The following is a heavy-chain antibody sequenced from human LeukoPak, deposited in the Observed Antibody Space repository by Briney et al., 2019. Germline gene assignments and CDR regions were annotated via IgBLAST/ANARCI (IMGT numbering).Heavy chain of an antibody. J-gene: IGHJ3*02. CDR2: ISSNGGST. Sequence: GGSLRLSCAASGFTFSTYGMHWVRQAPGKGLEYVSAISSNGGSTYYANSVKGRFTISRDNSKNTLYLQMGSLRAEDMAVYYCAREASGYSYGLDAFDIWGQGTTVTVSS. CDR3: AREASGYSYGLDAFDI. V-gene: IGHV3-64*01. D-gene: IGHD5-18*01. CDR1: GFTFSTYG.